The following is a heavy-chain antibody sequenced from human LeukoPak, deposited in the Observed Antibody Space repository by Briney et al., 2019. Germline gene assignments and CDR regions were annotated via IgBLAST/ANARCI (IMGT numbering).Heavy chain of an antibody. CDR2: INHSVNT. D-gene: IGHD2-8*01. V-gene: IGHV4-34*01. J-gene: IGHJ4*02. Sequence: SETLSLTWAVYGGSFSGYYCTLIRQPPGKWRGWIGEINHSVNTTYNPSLTSRVTISLHPSKNHFSMKLSSETAADTAVYYCARRLTGFDYWGQGTLVTVSS. CDR1: GGSFSGYY. CDR3: ARRLTGFDY.